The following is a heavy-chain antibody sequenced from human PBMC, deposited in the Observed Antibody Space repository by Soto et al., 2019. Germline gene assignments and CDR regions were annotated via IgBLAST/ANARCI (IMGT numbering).Heavy chain of an antibody. CDR2: IRSEANSYAT. CDR1: GFTFSGSA. J-gene: IGHJ4*02. CDR3: ARGVYDFWSGNPKGLDY. Sequence: EVQLVESGGGLVQPGGSLKLSCAASGFTFSGSAMHWVRQASGKGLEWVGRIRSEANSYATAYAVSVKGKFTISRDDSRNTAYLQMNSLKTEDTAVYYCARGVYDFWSGNPKGLDYWGQGTVVTVSS. V-gene: IGHV3-73*02. D-gene: IGHD3-3*01.